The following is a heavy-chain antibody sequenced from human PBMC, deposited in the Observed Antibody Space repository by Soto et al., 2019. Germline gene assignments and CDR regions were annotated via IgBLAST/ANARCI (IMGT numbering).Heavy chain of an antibody. D-gene: IGHD3-10*01. CDR2: INHSGST. CDR1: GGSFSGYY. J-gene: IGHJ6*03. CDR3: AIGRSGLIKYYYYYYMDV. V-gene: IGHV4-34*01. Sequence: PSETLSLTCAVYGGSFSGYYWSWIRQPPGKGLEWIGEINHSGSTNYNPSLKSRVTISVDTSKNQFSLKLSSVTAADTAVYYCAIGRSGLIKYYYYYYMDVWGKGTTVTVSS.